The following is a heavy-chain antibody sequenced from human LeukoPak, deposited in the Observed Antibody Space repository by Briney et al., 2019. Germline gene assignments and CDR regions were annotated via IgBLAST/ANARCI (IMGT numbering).Heavy chain of an antibody. J-gene: IGHJ6*03. CDR2: ISSSGTAI. CDR1: GFTFSDYY. Sequence: GGSLRLSCAASGFTFSDYYMNWIRQAPGKGLEWVSYISSSGTAIYYADSVKGRFTISRDNAKNFLYLQMNSLRAEDTAMYYCARQRTENYYYYYMDVWGKGTTVTVSS. V-gene: IGHV3-11*01. D-gene: IGHD1/OR15-1a*01. CDR3: ARQRTENYYYYYMDV.